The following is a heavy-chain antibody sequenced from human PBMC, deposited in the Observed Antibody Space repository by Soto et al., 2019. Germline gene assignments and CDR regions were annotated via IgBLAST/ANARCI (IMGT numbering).Heavy chain of an antibody. D-gene: IGHD6-19*01. J-gene: IGHJ4*02. CDR1: GGSFSGYY. Sequence: QVQLQQWGAGLLKPSETLSLTCAVYGGSFSGYYWTWIRQPPGKGLEWIGEINHSGSTNYNPSLKSRVTISVDTSRNQFSLKLSSVTAADTAVYYCARQTGSIAVAGPFDSWGQGTLVTVSS. CDR2: INHSGST. V-gene: IGHV4-34*01. CDR3: ARQTGSIAVAGPFDS.